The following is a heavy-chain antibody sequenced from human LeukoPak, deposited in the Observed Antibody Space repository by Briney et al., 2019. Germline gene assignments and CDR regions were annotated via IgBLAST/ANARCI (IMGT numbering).Heavy chain of an antibody. V-gene: IGHV4-39*07. CDR3: ARDRPLDYYDSSGYVDY. CDR2: LYYPGST. CDR1: GGSISSTSDY. J-gene: IGHJ4*02. Sequence: SETLSLTCTVSGGSISSTSDYWGWIRQPPGKGLEWIGNLYYPGSTFYNPSLKSRVTISVDTSKNQFSLKLRSVTAADTAVYYCARDRPLDYYDSSGYVDYWGQGTLVTVSS. D-gene: IGHD3-22*01.